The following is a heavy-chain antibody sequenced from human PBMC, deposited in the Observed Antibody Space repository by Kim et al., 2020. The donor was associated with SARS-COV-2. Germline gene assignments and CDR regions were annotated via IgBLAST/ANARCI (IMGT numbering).Heavy chain of an antibody. V-gene: IGHV3-74*01. CDR3: ASNWVAGTQSLDD. D-gene: IGHD6-19*01. J-gene: IGHJ4*02. Sequence: YAASVKGRLPIARDTAKSTLYPQMNSLRTEDTAVYYCASNWVAGTQSLDDWGQGTLVTVSS.